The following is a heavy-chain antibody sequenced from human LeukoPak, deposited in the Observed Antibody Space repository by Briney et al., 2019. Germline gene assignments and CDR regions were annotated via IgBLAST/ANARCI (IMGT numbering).Heavy chain of an antibody. CDR2: ISSSGSTI. Sequence: GGSLRLSCAASGFIFSSYSMNWARQAPGKGLEWVSYISSSGSTIYYADSVKGRFTISRDNAKNSLYLQMNSLRAEDTAVYYCARDRVITFGGVIVPFDYWGQGALVTVSS. V-gene: IGHV3-48*01. D-gene: IGHD3-16*02. CDR3: ARDRVITFGGVIVPFDY. CDR1: GFIFSSYS. J-gene: IGHJ4*02.